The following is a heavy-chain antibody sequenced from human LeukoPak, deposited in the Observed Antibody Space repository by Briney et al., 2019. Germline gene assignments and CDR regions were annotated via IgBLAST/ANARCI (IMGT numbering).Heavy chain of an antibody. CDR1: GFTFSNLR. V-gene: IGHV3-30*03. Sequence: GGSLRLSCVASGFTFSNLRVHWVRQAPGKGLEWVAVISYDGSNKYYADSVKGLFTISRDNSKNTLYLQMNSLRAEDTAVYYCAREAHYYYGSGSYSGVAAGWFDPWGQGTLVTVSS. CDR2: ISYDGSNK. J-gene: IGHJ5*02. CDR3: AREAHYYYGSGSYSGVAAGWFDP. D-gene: IGHD3-10*01.